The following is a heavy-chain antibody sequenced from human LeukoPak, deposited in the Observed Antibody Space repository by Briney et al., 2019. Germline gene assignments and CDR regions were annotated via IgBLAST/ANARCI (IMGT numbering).Heavy chain of an antibody. Sequence: PGGSLRLSCAASGFIFSDYYMSWIRQSPGKGLEWISYISPNGTDIYPIDSVRGRFIISRDNAKNSLYLQMNSLRAEDTAVYYCASGSSSVGYWGQGTLVTVSS. V-gene: IGHV3-11*01. J-gene: IGHJ4*02. CDR1: GFIFSDYY. D-gene: IGHD6-6*01. CDR3: ASGSSSVGY. CDR2: ISPNGTDI.